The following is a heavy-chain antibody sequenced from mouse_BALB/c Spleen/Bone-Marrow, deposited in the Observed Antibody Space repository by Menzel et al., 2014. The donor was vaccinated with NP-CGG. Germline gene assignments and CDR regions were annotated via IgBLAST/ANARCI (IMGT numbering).Heavy chain of an antibody. V-gene: IGHV1-74*01. CDR2: IDPSDSET. J-gene: IGHJ3*01. Sequence: QVQLQQSGPQLVRPGASVKISCKASGYSISSYWMHWVKQRPGQGLEWIGMIDPSDSETRLNQKFKDKATLTVDKSSSTAYMQPNSPTSEDSAVYYCAPHYYGYAWFAYWGQGTLVTVSA. CDR1: GYSISSYW. D-gene: IGHD1-2*01. CDR3: APHYYGYAWFAY.